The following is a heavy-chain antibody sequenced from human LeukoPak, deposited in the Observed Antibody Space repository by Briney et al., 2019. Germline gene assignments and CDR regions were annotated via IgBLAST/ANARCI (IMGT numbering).Heavy chain of an antibody. CDR2: IKSKTDGGTT. D-gene: IGHD5-24*01. V-gene: IGHV3-15*01. CDR3: TTDLWVEMATKVDY. CDR1: GFTFSNAW. J-gene: IGHJ4*02. Sequence: GGSLRLSCAASGFTFSNAWMSWVRQAPGKGLEWVGRIKSKTDGGTTDYAAPVKGRFTISRDDSKNTLYLQMNSLKTEDTAVYYCTTDLWVEMATKVDYWGQGTLVTVPS.